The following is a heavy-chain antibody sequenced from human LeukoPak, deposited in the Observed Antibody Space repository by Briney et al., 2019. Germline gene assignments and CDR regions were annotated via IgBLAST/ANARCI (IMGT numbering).Heavy chain of an antibody. Sequence: GGSLRLSCTVSGFTVSSNSMSWVRQAPGKGLEWVSFIYSDNTHYSDSVKGRFTISRDNSKNTLYLQMNSLRAEDTAVYYCAKSGTLGYCTNGVCYRPSGAFDYWGQGTLVTVSS. CDR2: IYSDNT. D-gene: IGHD2-8*01. CDR3: AKSGTLGYCTNGVCYRPSGAFDY. V-gene: IGHV3-53*01. CDR1: GFTVSSNS. J-gene: IGHJ4*02.